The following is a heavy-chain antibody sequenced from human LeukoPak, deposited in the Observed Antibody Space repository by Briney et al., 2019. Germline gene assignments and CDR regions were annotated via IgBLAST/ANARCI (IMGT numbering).Heavy chain of an antibody. J-gene: IGHJ6*02. Sequence: GASVKVSCKASGYTFTSYDINWVRQATGQGLEWMGRINPNSGGTNYAQKFQGRVTMTRDTSISTAYMELSRLRSDDTAVYYCARAAGVDYYDSSAYTYGMDVWGQGTTVTVSS. D-gene: IGHD3-22*01. V-gene: IGHV1-2*06. CDR1: GYTFTSYD. CDR3: ARAAGVDYYDSSAYTYGMDV. CDR2: INPNSGGT.